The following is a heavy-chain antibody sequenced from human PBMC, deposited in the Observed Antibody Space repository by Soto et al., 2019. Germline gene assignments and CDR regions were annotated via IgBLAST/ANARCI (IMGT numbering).Heavy chain of an antibody. CDR2: ISGSGGST. CDR3: AKERTNYDFWSGYYRAYYYYYGMDV. Sequence: GGSLRLSXAASGFSFSSYAMSWVRQAPGKGLEWVSAISGSGGSTYYADSVKGRFTISRDNSKNTLYLQMNSLRAEDTAVYYCAKERTNYDFWSGYYRAYYYYYGMDVWGQGTTVTVSS. V-gene: IGHV3-23*01. CDR1: GFSFSSYA. J-gene: IGHJ6*02. D-gene: IGHD3-3*01.